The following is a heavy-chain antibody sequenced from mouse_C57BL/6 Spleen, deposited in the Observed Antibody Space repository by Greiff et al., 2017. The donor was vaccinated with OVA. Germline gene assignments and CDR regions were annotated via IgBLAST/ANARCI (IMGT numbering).Heavy chain of an antibody. CDR1: GYTFTSYW. Sequence: VQLQQSGAELVKPGASVKLSCKASGYTFTSYWMHWVKQRPGQGLEWIGMIHPNSGSTNYNEKFKSKATLTVDKSSSTAYMQLSSLTSEDSAVYYCARDGYDGGYFDYWGQGTTLTVSS. CDR3: ARDGYDGGYFDY. D-gene: IGHD2-2*01. CDR2: IHPNSGST. J-gene: IGHJ2*01. V-gene: IGHV1-64*01.